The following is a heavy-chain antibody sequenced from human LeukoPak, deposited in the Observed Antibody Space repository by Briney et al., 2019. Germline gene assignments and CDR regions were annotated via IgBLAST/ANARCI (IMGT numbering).Heavy chain of an antibody. CDR3: ARAYYDFWSGYRYGSYYFDY. J-gene: IGHJ4*02. CDR2: ISAYNGNT. V-gene: IGHV1-18*01. CDR1: GYTFTSYG. D-gene: IGHD3-3*01. Sequence: ASVNVSCTASGYTFTSYGISWVRQAPGQGLEWMGWISAYNGNTNYAQKLQGRVTMTTDTSTSTAYMELRSLRSDDTAVYYCARAYYDFWSGYRYGSYYFDYWGQGTLVTVSS.